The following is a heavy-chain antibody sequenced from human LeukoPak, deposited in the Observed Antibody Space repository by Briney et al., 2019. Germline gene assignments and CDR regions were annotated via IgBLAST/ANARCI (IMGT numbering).Heavy chain of an antibody. D-gene: IGHD3-9*01. Sequence: GGSLILSCAASGFTFSSYAMSWVRQAPGKGLEWVSAISGSGGSTYYADSVKGRFTISRDNSKNTLYLQMNSLRAEDTAVYYCAKDLLGRAGYYNLDYWGQGTLVTVSS. CDR1: GFTFSSYA. CDR3: AKDLLGRAGYYNLDY. J-gene: IGHJ4*02. CDR2: ISGSGGST. V-gene: IGHV3-23*01.